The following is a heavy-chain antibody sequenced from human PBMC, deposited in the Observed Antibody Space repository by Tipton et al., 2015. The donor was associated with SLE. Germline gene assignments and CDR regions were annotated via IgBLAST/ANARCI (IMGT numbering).Heavy chain of an antibody. CDR3: ATAWAFDI. CDR2: ISGSGGAT. Sequence: SLRLSCVASGFTFSSYAMSWVRQAPGKGLEWVSSISGSGGATYYADSVKGRFMISRDNSKNTLYLQMNSLRAEDTAVYYCATAWAFDIWGQGTMVTVSS. V-gene: IGHV3-23*01. J-gene: IGHJ3*02. CDR1: GFTFSSYA.